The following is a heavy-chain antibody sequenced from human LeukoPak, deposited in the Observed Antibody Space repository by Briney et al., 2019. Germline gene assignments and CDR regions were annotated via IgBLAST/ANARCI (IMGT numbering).Heavy chain of an antibody. CDR2: INPSGGST. V-gene: IGHV1-46*01. J-gene: IGHJ4*01. Sequence: GASLKVSCKASGYTFTNYYMHWVGQAPGQGLEWMGIINPSGGSTSYAQNFQGRLTLTRDTYASTVSMELSSLRSEDTAVYYCARSGHIRLWDLPTPFDCWGHRTSVTVSS. D-gene: IGHD3-16*01. CDR1: GYTFTNYY. CDR3: ARSGHIRLWDLPTPFDC.